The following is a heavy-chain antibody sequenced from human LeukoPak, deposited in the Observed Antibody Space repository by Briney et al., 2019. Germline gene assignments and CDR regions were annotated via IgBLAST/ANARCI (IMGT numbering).Heavy chain of an antibody. J-gene: IGHJ1*01. CDR2: VHHSEST. V-gene: IGHV4-31*03. CDR1: GGSISSGGYY. D-gene: IGHD2-15*01. Sequence: PSETLSLTCTVSGGSISSGGYYWRWIRQHPGKGLEWIGYVHHSESTYYNPSLKSRITMSIDTSKDQFSLRVYSVTAADTAVYYCARTPDCSDGSCYQYFQYWGQGALVTVSS. CDR3: ARTPDCSDGSCYQYFQY.